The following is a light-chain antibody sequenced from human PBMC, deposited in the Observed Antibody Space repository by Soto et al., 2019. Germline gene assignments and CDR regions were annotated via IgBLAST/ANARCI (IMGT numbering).Light chain of an antibody. CDR3: QQYNGYSGYT. Sequence: DIQMTQSPSTLSASVGDRVTITCRASQSISSWLPWYQQKPGKAPKLLIYQASSLESGVPSRFSGSGSGTEFTLTISSLQPDDFATYYCQQYNGYSGYTFGQGTKLEIK. J-gene: IGKJ2*01. CDR2: QAS. V-gene: IGKV1-5*03. CDR1: QSISSW.